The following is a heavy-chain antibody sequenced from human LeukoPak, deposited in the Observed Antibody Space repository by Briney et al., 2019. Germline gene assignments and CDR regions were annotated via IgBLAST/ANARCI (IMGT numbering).Heavy chain of an antibody. J-gene: IGHJ4*02. CDR2: ISGSGGST. CDR3: AKDPYYGSGSYLFDY. V-gene: IGHV3-23*01. Sequence: GGSLRLSCAASGLTFSSYAMSWVRQAPGKGLEWVSAISGSGGSTHYADSVKGRFTISRDNSKNTLYLQMNSLRAEDTAVYYCAKDPYYGSGSYLFDYWGQGTLVTVSS. D-gene: IGHD3-10*01. CDR1: GLTFSSYA.